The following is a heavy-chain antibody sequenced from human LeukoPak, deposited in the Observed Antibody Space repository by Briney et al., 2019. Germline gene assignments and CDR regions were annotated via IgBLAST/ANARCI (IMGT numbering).Heavy chain of an antibody. D-gene: IGHD6-6*01. Sequence: PSETLSLTCTVSGGSISSGGYYWSWIRQPPGKGLEWIGYIYHSGSTYYNPSLKSRVTISVDRPKNQFSLKLSSVTAADTAVYYCARAFDPIAAQFWGQGTLVTVSS. CDR1: GGSISSGGYY. J-gene: IGHJ4*02. V-gene: IGHV4-30-2*01. CDR3: ARAFDPIAAQF. CDR2: IYHSGST.